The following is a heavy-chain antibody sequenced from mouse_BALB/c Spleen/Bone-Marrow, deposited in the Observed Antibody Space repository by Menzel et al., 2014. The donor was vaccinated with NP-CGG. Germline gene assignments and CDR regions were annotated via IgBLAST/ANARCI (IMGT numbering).Heavy chain of an antibody. Sequence: VQLQQSGAELVKPGASVKLSCKASGYTFSSDYMYWVKQRPGQGLEWIGEINPSNGGTNFNEKFKSKATLTVDKSSSTAYMQLSSLTSEDSAVYYCTRGPYFDVWGAGTTVTVSS. J-gene: IGHJ1*01. CDR3: TRGPYFDV. V-gene: IGHV1S81*02. CDR1: GYTFSSDY. CDR2: INPSNGGT.